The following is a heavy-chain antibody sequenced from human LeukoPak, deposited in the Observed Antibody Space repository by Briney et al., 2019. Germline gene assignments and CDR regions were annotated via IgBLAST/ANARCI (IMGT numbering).Heavy chain of an antibody. Sequence: GGSLRLSCAASGFTFGSYSMDWVRQAPGKGLEWVASISSSSSYIFYGDSVKGRFTISRDNAKNSLYLQMNSLRAEDTAVYYCARDYYYGSGTYFDYWGQGTLVTVSS. V-gene: IGHV3-21*01. D-gene: IGHD3-10*01. CDR2: ISSSSSYI. CDR1: GFTFGSYS. CDR3: ARDYYYGSGTYFDY. J-gene: IGHJ4*02.